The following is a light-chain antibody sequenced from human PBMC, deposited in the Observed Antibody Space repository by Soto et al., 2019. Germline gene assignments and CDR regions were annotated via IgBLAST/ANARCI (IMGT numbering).Light chain of an antibody. J-gene: IGKJ5*01. CDR2: DAS. V-gene: IGKV3-11*01. CDR1: QSVGIY. CDR3: QHRYTWPPA. Sequence: DIVLTQSPATLSLSPGERATLSCRGSQSVGIYLGWYQQRPGQAPRLLIYDASNRAAAIPARFSGSGSGTDFTLTINSLEPEDFAVYYCQHRYTWPPAFGQGTRLEIK.